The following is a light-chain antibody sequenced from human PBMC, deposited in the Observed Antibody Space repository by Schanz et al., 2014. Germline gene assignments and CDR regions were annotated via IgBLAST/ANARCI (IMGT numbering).Light chain of an antibody. Sequence: EIVMTQSPATLSVSPGERVTLSCRASQSVSSNLAWYQQKPGQAPRLLIYGASTRATGIPARISGSGSGTDFTLTISSLEPEDFAVYYCQHRNNWQWTFGQGTKVEI. CDR3: QHRNNWQWT. J-gene: IGKJ1*01. CDR2: GAS. V-gene: IGKV3-15*01. CDR1: QSVSSN.